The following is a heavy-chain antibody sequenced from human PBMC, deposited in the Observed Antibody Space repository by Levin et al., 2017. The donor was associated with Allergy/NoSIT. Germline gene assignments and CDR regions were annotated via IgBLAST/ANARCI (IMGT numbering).Heavy chain of an antibody. D-gene: IGHD3-3*01. CDR2: IYSTGHT. J-gene: IGHJ5*02. Sequence: GSLRLSCTVSGNSINNHWWNWIRQPAAKGPEWMGRIYSTGHTMYNPPLKSRLRMSVDTSKNQFSLKLTSVTAADTAVYYCAKDFSFGSPWFDPWGHGTLVTVSS. V-gene: IGHV4-4*07. CDR3: AKDFSFGSPWFDP. CDR1: GNSINNHW.